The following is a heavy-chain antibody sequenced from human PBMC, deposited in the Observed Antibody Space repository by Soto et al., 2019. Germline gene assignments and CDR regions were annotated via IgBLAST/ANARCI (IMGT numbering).Heavy chain of an antibody. J-gene: IGHJ3*02. Sequence: ASVKVSCKVSGYTLTELSMHWVRQAPGKGLEWMGGFDPEDGETIYAQKFQGRVTMTEDTSTDTAYMELSSPRSEDTAVYYCATENSSSWYENYIDAFDIWGQGTMVTVSS. CDR3: ATENSSSWYENYIDAFDI. V-gene: IGHV1-24*01. CDR2: FDPEDGET. D-gene: IGHD6-13*01. CDR1: GYTLTELS.